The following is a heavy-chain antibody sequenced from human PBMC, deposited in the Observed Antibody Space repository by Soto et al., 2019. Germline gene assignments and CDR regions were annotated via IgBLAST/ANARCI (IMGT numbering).Heavy chain of an antibody. D-gene: IGHD2-15*01. CDR3: AKDGGSSYYYYMDV. Sequence: EVQLLESGGGLVQPGGSLRLSCAASGFTFSSYTMTWVRQAPGKGLEWVAAIGSSGGNTDYADSVKGRFTISRDNSKNTLYLQMSSLRAEDTAVYYCAKDGGSSYYYYMDVWGKGNTLTVSS. V-gene: IGHV3-23*01. J-gene: IGHJ6*03. CDR2: IGSSGGNT. CDR1: GFTFSSYT.